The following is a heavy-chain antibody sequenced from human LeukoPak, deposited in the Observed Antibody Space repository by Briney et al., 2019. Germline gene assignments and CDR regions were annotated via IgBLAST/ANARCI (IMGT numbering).Heavy chain of an antibody. D-gene: IGHD3-22*01. CDR3: ARNMTVILVSERTDAFDI. Sequence: SETLSLTCTVSGGSISSRNYYWGWIRRPPGKGLEWIGSLFYSGRNYYNPSLESRVSIIEDTSKNQFSLKVNSVTAADTGVYYCARNMTVILVSERTDAFDIWGQGTMVTVSS. CDR2: LFYSGRN. J-gene: IGHJ3*02. CDR1: GGSISSRNYY. V-gene: IGHV4-39*01.